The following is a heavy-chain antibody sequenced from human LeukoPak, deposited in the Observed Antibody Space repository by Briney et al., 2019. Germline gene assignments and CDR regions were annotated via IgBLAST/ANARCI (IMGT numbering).Heavy chain of an antibody. CDR3: ARRARRSYFDY. Sequence: SETLSLTCAVYGGSFSGYYWSWIRQPPGKGLEWIGEINHSGSTNYSPSLKSRVTISVDTSKNQFSLKLSSVTAADTAVYYCARRARRSYFDYWGQGTLVTVSS. CDR2: INHSGST. D-gene: IGHD1-14*01. V-gene: IGHV4-34*01. CDR1: GGSFSGYY. J-gene: IGHJ4*02.